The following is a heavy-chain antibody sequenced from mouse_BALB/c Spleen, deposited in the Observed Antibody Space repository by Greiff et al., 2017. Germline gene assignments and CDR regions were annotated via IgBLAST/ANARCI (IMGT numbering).Heavy chain of an antibody. D-gene: IGHD1-1*01. CDR3: ATTTVVATPLAY. J-gene: IGHJ3*01. Sequence: QVQLKESGPGLVAPSQCLSITCTVSGFSLTGYGVNWVRQPPGKGLEWLGMIWGDGSTDYNSALKSRLSISKDNSKSQVYLKMNSLQTDDTARYYCATTTVVATPLAYWGQGTLVTVAA. CDR2: IWGDGST. V-gene: IGHV2-6-7*01. CDR1: GFSLTGYG.